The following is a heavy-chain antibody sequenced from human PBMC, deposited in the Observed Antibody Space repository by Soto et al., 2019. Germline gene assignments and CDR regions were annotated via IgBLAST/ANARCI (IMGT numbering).Heavy chain of an antibody. CDR1: GFTFSNHC. CDR3: VRGTSAWSGKDY. J-gene: IGHJ4*02. D-gene: IGHD6-19*01. Sequence: EVQLVESGGGLVQPGGSLRLSCTASGFTFSNHCMHWVRQGTGQGLVWVSRINTDGSLRDYADSVRGRFTISRENAKNTLILQMNSLRAEDTAVYYCVRGTSAWSGKDYRGQGTQVTVSS. CDR2: INTDGSLR. V-gene: IGHV3-74*01.